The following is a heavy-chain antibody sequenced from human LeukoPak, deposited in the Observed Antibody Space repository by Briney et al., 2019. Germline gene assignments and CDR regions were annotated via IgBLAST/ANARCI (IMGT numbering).Heavy chain of an antibody. CDR3: ARDLHGSGSNWFDP. D-gene: IGHD3-10*01. V-gene: IGHV1-2*02. CDR2: INPNSGDT. CDR1: GYTFTVYY. J-gene: IGHJ5*02. Sequence: ASVKVSCKSSGYTFTVYYMHWVRQAPGQGLEWMGWINPNSGDTNYAQKFQGRVTMTRDTSISTAYMELSRLRSDDTAVYYCARDLHGSGSNWFDPWGQGTLVTVSS.